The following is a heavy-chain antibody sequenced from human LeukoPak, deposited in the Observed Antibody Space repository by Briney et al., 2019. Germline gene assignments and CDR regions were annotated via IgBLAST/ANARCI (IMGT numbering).Heavy chain of an antibody. Sequence: GGSLRLSCATSGFTFSSYAMSWVRQAPGKGLEWVSATHSSGGTYYADSVKGRFTISRDTSKNTLYLQINSLSVEDTAVYYCIVFGDSNHWGQGTLVTVSS. CDR1: GFTFSSYA. D-gene: IGHD4-17*01. CDR3: IVFGDSNH. CDR2: THSSGGT. V-gene: IGHV3-23*01. J-gene: IGHJ5*02.